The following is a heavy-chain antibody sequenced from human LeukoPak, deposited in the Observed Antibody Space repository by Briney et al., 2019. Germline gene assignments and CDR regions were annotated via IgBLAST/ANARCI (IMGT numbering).Heavy chain of an antibody. CDR2: INPNSGGT. Sequence: ASVKVSCKTAGYIVTGYYIHWVRQAPGQGLEWMGWINPNSGGTQYAQKFQGRVTMTRDTSISTAYMDLSRLRSDDAAVDYCARAPQDDYWGQGTLVTVSS. CDR3: ARAPQDDY. J-gene: IGHJ4*02. V-gene: IGHV1-2*02. CDR1: GYIVTGYY.